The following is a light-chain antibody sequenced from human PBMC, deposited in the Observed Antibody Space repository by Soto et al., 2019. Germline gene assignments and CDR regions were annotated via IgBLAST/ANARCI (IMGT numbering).Light chain of an antibody. CDR2: EVN. J-gene: IGLJ1*01. CDR1: SSDIGVYNY. CDR3: SSYTTSTNYV. Sequence: QCMLAQLASLSGSPGQSITFSCTGTSSDIGVYNYVSWYQQHPGKAPKLMIYEVNNRPSGVSNRFSGSKSGNTASLTISGLQAEEEADYYCSSYTTSTNYVFGTGTKVTVL. V-gene: IGLV2-14*01.